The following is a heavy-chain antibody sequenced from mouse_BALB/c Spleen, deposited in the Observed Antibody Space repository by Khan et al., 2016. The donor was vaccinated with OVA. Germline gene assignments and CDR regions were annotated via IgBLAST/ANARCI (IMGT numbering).Heavy chain of an antibody. D-gene: IGHD2-14*01. CDR1: GYTFTTAG. CDR2: INTHSGVP. CDR3: ARGGAAYYRNDGGAMEY. J-gene: IGHJ4*01. Sequence: LVESGPELKKPGETVRISCKASGYTFTTAGMQWVQKMPGKGLKWIGWINTHSGVPKYAEDFKGRFAFSLETSASTAYLQITHLKNEDTATYFCARGGAAYYRNDGGAMEYWGQGTSVTVSS. V-gene: IGHV9-4*02.